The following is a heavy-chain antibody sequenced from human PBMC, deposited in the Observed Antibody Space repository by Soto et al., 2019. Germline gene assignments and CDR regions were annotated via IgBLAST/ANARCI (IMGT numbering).Heavy chain of an antibody. CDR3: Y. V-gene: IGHV1-18*01. CDR2: ISAYNGDT. J-gene: IGHJ4*02. Sequence: ASVKVSCKASGYTFTNHGISWVRQAPGQGLEWMGWISAYNGDTKYAQNLQGRVTMTTDTSTNTAYMELRSLRSDGTAAYFDYWGQGALVTVSS. CDR1: GYTFTNHG.